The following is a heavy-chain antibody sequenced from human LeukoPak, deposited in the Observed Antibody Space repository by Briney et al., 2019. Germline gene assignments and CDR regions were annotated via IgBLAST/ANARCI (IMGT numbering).Heavy chain of an antibody. CDR1: RFTFTGFY. V-gene: IGHV1-2*02. CDR2: INSRSGGT. Sequence: ASVKVSCKTSRFTFTGFYMHWVRQAPGQGLEWMGSINSRSGGTNFAQRFQGRVTITRDTSISTGFMELSRLRSDDTAVYYCAQGRGSSSSLNWGQGTLVTVSS. CDR3: AQGRGSSSSLN. D-gene: IGHD6-6*01. J-gene: IGHJ4*02.